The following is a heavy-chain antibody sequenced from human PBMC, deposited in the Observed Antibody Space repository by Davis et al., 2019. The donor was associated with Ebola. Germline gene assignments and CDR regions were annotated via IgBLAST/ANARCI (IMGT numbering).Heavy chain of an antibody. Sequence: AASVKVSCKASGYTFTSYAMNWVRQAPGQGLEWMGIINPSGGSTTYAQKFQGRVTMTRDTSTSTVYMELRSLRSADTAVYYCARDGISVVVDRGMDVWGKGTTVTVSS. D-gene: IGHD2-2*01. CDR1: GYTFTSYA. CDR2: INPSGGST. J-gene: IGHJ6*04. CDR3: ARDGISVVVDRGMDV. V-gene: IGHV1-46*01.